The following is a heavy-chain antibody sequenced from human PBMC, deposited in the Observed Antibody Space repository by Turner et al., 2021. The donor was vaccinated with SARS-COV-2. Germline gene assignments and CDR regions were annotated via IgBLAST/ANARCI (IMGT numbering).Heavy chain of an antibody. D-gene: IGHD3-10*01. J-gene: IGHJ6*02. Sequence: QVQLVESGGGVVQPGRSLRLSCAASGFTFSNYGMHWVRQAPGKGLEWVALISYDGSNKYYADSVKGRFTISRDNSKNTLYLQMNSLRAEDTAVYYCAKSNRGSYYYGMDVWGQGTTVTVS. CDR2: ISYDGSNK. CDR3: AKSNRGSYYYGMDV. CDR1: GFTFSNYG. V-gene: IGHV3-30*18.